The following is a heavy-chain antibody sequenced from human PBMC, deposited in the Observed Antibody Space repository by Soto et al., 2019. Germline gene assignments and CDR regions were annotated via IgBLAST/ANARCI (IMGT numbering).Heavy chain of an antibody. D-gene: IGHD1-26*01. V-gene: IGHV4-34*01. J-gene: IGHJ4*02. CDR1: GGSFSGYY. Sequence: KTSETLSLTCAVYGGSFSGYYWSWIRQPPGKGLEWIGEINHSGSTNYNPSLKSRVTISVDTSKNQFSLKLSSVTAADTAVYYCARDPLGELLPFDYWGQGTLVTVSS. CDR3: ARDPLGELLPFDY. CDR2: INHSGST.